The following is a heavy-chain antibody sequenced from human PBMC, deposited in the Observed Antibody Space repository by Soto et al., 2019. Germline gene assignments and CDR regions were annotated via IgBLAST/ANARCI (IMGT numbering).Heavy chain of an antibody. CDR2: INHSGST. CDR3: ARGVGPAAKKLYYFDC. CDR1: GGSFSGYY. V-gene: IGHV4-34*01. Sequence: SETLSLTCAVYGGSFSGYYWSWIRQPPGKGLEWIGEINHSGSTNYNPSLKSRVTISVDTSKNQFSLKLSSVTAADTAVYYCARGVGPAAKKLYYFDCWGQGTLVTVSS. J-gene: IGHJ4*02. D-gene: IGHD2-15*01.